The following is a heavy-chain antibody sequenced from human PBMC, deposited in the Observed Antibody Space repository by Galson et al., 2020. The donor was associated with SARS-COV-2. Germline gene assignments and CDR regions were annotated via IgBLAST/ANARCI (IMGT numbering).Heavy chain of an antibody. D-gene: IGHD2-15*01. J-gene: IGHJ6*02. CDR1: GFTFSDHY. V-gene: IGHV3-11*06. CDR2: ISSSSSYT. Sequence: GESLKISCAASGFTFSDHYMSWIRQAPGKGLEWVSYISSSSSYTNSADSVKGRFTISRDNAKNSLYLRMNSLRAEDTAVYYCARDQRRVDCMSGASCYGLDVWGQGTTVTVSS. CDR3: ARDQRRVDCMSGASCYGLDV.